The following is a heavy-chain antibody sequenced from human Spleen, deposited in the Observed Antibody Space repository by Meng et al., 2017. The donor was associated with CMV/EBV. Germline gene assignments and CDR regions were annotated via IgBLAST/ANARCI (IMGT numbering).Heavy chain of an antibody. CDR2: IDTTGDT. D-gene: IGHD2-8*01. CDR1: GFTFSSYD. Sequence: GGSLRLSCVASGFTFSSYDMHWVRQAPGRGLEWVSGIDTTGDTYYPGSVKGRFTISRDNGKESSYLQMDSLRAGDTAVFYCTRGGVGAYCTNGICYGMDVWGQGTTVTVSS. J-gene: IGHJ6*02. CDR3: TRGGVGAYCTNGICYGMDV. V-gene: IGHV3-13*01.